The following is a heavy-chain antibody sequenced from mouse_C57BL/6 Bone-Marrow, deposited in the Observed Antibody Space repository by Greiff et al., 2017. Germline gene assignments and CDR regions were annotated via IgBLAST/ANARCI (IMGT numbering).Heavy chain of an antibody. Sequence: VKLMESGPGLVAPSQSLSITCTVSGFSLTSYGVSWVRQPPGQGLEWLGVIWGDGSTTYHSALIFRLSIRKDNSKSQVCLKLSSLKTDDTATYYCAKQDDGAWFAYWGQGTLVTVSA. CDR2: IWGDGST. CDR1: GFSLTSYG. J-gene: IGHJ3*01. D-gene: IGHD2-12*01. V-gene: IGHV2-3*01. CDR3: AKQDDGAWFAY.